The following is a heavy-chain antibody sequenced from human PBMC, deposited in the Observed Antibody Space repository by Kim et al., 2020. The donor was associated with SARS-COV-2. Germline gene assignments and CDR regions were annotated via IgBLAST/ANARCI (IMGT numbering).Heavy chain of an antibody. CDR3: ARAHDYYGAGRFLLFDP. J-gene: IGHJ5*02. V-gene: IGHV4-31*01. Sequence: SETLSLTFTVSGDSINTGAYYWSWIRQHPGKGLEWIGYIYYSGRTSYNPSLKCLVTTSLDTYNNQFSLKLISVTAAEPAEYYCARAHDYYGAGRFLLFDP. CDR2: IYYSGRT. D-gene: IGHD3-10*01. CDR1: GDSINTGAYY.